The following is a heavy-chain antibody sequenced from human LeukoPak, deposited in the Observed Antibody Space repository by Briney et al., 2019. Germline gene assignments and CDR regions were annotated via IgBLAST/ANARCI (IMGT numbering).Heavy chain of an antibody. J-gene: IGHJ4*02. Sequence: ASVKVSCKASGYTFTSYGISWVRQAPGQGLEWMGWISAYNGNTNYAQKLQDRVTMTTYTSTSTGYMELRSLRSDDTAVYYCARDLGSGWQRNFDYWGQGTLVTVSS. CDR3: ARDLGSGWQRNFDY. V-gene: IGHV1-18*01. CDR1: GYTFTSYG. D-gene: IGHD6-19*01. CDR2: ISAYNGNT.